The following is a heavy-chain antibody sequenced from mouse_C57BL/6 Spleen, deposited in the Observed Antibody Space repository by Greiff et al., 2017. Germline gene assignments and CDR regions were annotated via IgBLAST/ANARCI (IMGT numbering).Heavy chain of an antibody. CDR2: ISSGSSTI. D-gene: IGHD2-2*01. V-gene: IGHV5-17*01. CDR1: GFTFSDYG. J-gene: IGHJ3*01. CDR3: ARPGGYEGGAWFAY. Sequence: EVKLMESGGGLVKPGGSLKLSCAASGFTFSDYGMHWVRQAPEKGLEWVAYISSGSSTIYYADTVTGGFTISRDNAKNTLFLQMTSLRCEETAMYYCARPGGYEGGAWFAYWCQGTLVTVSA.